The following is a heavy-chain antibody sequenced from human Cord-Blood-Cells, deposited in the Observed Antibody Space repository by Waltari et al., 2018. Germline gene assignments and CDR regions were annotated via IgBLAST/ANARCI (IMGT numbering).Heavy chain of an antibody. Sequence: EVQLVESGGGLVQPGRSLRLSCTASGFTFGDYAISWVRQAPGKGLEWVGFIRSKAYGGTTEYAASVKGRFTISRDDSKSIAYLQMNSLKTEDTAVYYCTREVFWSGSNFDYWGQGTLVTVSS. J-gene: IGHJ4*02. CDR3: TREVFWSGSNFDY. CDR1: GFTFGDYA. D-gene: IGHD3-3*01. V-gene: IGHV3-49*04. CDR2: IRSKAYGGTT.